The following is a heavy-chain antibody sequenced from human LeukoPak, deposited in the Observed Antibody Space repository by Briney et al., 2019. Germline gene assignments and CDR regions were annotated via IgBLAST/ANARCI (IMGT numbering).Heavy chain of an antibody. V-gene: IGHV1-3*01. D-gene: IGHD1-26*01. CDR1: GYTFTSYA. CDR2: INAGSGNT. CDR3: ARDGNQWELLLD. J-gene: IGHJ4*02. Sequence: ASVKVSCKASGYTFTSYAMHWVRQAPGQRLEWMGWINAGSGNTKYSQKFQGRVTITRDTSASTAYMELSSLRSEDTAVYYCARDGNQWELLLDWGQGTLVTVSS.